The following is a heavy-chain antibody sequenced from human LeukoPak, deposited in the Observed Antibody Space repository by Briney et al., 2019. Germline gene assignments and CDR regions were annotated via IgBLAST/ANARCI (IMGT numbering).Heavy chain of an antibody. CDR1: GFTFSAST. J-gene: IGHJ4*02. Sequence: GGSLRLSCVASGFTFSASTMHWVRRAPGKGLEWVAVMSYDGFTKYYADSVKGRFTISRDNSKNTLYLQMNSLRPEDTAVYYCARDRLPSHQDDFDYWGQGTLVTVSS. D-gene: IGHD3-3*01. V-gene: IGHV3-30*04. CDR3: ARDRLPSHQDDFDY. CDR2: MSYDGFTK.